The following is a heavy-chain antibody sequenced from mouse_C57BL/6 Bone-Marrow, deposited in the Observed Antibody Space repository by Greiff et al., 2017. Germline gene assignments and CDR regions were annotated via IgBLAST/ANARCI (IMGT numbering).Heavy chain of an antibody. CDR2: ISSGGSYT. CDR3: AGCYGSVFDY. CDR1: GFTFSSYG. J-gene: IGHJ2*01. V-gene: IGHV5-6*01. Sequence: EVQLVESGGDFVKPGGSLKLSCAASGFTFSSYGMSWVRQTPDKRLEWVATISSGGSYTNYPDSVKGRFTISRDTAKDTLYLQMSSLKSEDTAMYYCAGCYGSVFDYWGQGTTRTVSS. D-gene: IGHD1-1*01.